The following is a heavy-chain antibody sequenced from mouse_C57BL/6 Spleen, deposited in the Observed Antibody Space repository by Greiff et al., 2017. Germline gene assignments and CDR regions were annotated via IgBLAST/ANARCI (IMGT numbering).Heavy chain of an antibody. D-gene: IGHD2-12*01. CDR2: INPSNGGT. CDR1: GYTFTSYW. J-gene: IGHJ2*01. V-gene: IGHV1-53*01. CDR3: ARYDCDRAYYFDY. Sequence: VQLQQPGTELVKPGASVKLSCKASGYTFTSYWMHWVKQRPGQGLEWIGNINPSNGGTNYNEKFKSKATLTVDKSSSTAYMQLSSLTSEDSAVYYCARYDCDRAYYFDYWGQGTTLTVSS.